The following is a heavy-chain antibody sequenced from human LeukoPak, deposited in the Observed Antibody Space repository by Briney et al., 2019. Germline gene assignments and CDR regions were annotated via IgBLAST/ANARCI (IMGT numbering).Heavy chain of an antibody. CDR2: IRYDGSNK. Sequence: GGSLRLACAASGFTFNSYGMHWVRQAPGKGLEWVAFIRYDGSNKYYADSVKGRFTISRDNSKNTLYLQMNSLRAEVTAVYYCAKDYGITGTGGAWLDPWGQGTLVTVSS. J-gene: IGHJ5*02. CDR3: AKDYGITGTGGAWLDP. CDR1: GFTFNSYG. D-gene: IGHD1-20*01. V-gene: IGHV3-30*02.